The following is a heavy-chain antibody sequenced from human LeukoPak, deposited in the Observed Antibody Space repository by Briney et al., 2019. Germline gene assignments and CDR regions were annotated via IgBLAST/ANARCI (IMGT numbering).Heavy chain of an antibody. CDR1: GGSFSGYY. CDR3: ARRIAAAGTPIIDY. D-gene: IGHD6-13*01. V-gene: IGHV4-34*01. Sequence: SETLSLTCAVYGGSFSGYYWSWIRQPPGNGLEWIGEINHSGSTNYNPSLKSRVTISVDTSKNQFSLKLSSVTAADTAVYYCARRIAAAGTPIIDYWGQGTLVTVSS. CDR2: INHSGST. J-gene: IGHJ4*02.